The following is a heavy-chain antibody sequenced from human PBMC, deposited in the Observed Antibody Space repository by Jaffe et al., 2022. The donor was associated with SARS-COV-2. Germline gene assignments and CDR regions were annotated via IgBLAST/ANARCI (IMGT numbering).Heavy chain of an antibody. CDR3: AREPGVDWYFDL. V-gene: IGHV3-21*01. J-gene: IGHJ2*01. CDR2: ISSSSSYI. Sequence: EVQLVESGGGLVKPGGSLRLSCAASGFTFSSYSMNWVRQAPGKGLEWVSSISSSSSYIYYADSVKGRFTISRDNAKNSLYLQMNSLRAEDTAVYYCAREPGVDWYFDLWGRGTLVTVSS. CDR1: GFTFSSYS.